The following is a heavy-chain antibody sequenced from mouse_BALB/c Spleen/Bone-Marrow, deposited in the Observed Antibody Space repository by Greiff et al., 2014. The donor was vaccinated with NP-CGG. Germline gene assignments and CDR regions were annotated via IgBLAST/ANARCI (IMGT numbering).Heavy chain of an antibody. D-gene: IGHD2-1*01. V-gene: IGHV1-61*01. Sequence: QVQLQQSGTEVVRPGASVKLSCKASGYSFTTYWMNWGKQRPGQGPEWIGMIHPSDSETRLNQKFKDKATLTVDKSSSTAYMQLNSPTSEDSAVYYCAREKVYYGISWFAYWGQGTLVTVSA. J-gene: IGHJ3*01. CDR3: AREKVYYGISWFAY. CDR1: GYSFTTYW. CDR2: IHPSDSET.